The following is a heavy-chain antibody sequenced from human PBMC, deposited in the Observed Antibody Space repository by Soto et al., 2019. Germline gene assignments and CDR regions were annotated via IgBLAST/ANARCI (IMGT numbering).Heavy chain of an antibody. Sequence: QVQLVQSGAEVKKPGSSVKVSCKASGGTFSSYTISWVRQAPGQGLEWMGRIIPILGIANYAQKFQGRVTTTSDKSTRTANKGMSSLRAEDKAVYYCARVGADYGIDYWGQGTLDTVSS. CDR2: IIPILGIA. J-gene: IGHJ4*02. CDR1: GGTFSSYT. CDR3: ARVGADYGIDY. D-gene: IGHD3-10*01. V-gene: IGHV1-69*02.